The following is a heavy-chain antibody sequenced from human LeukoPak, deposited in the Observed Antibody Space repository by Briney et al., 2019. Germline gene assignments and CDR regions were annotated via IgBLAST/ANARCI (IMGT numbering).Heavy chain of an antibody. Sequence: GGSLRLSCAASGLTFSSYGMHWVRQAPGKGLEWVAVIWYDGSNKYYADSVKGRFTISRDNSKNTLYLQMNSLRAEDTAVYYCARDMEYYDILTGYFQYWGQGTLVTVSS. CDR2: IWYDGSNK. V-gene: IGHV3-33*01. D-gene: IGHD3-9*01. J-gene: IGHJ4*02. CDR3: ARDMEYYDILTGYFQY. CDR1: GLTFSSYG.